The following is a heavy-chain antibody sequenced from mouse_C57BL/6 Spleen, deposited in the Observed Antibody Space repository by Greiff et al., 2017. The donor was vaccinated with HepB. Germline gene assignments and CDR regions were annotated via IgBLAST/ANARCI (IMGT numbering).Heavy chain of an antibody. J-gene: IGHJ2*01. CDR3: ARRRDGYYEDY. D-gene: IGHD2-3*01. CDR1: GYTFTDYY. CDR2: INPNNGGT. V-gene: IGHV1-26*01. Sequence: EVQLQQSGPELVKPGASVKISCKASGYTFTDYYMNWVKQSHGKSLEWIGDINPNNGGTSYNQKFKGKATLTVDKSSSTAYMELRSLTSEDSAVYYCARRRDGYYEDYWGQGTTLTVSS.